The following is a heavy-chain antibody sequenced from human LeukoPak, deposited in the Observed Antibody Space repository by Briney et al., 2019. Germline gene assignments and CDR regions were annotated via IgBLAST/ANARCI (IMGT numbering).Heavy chain of an antibody. V-gene: IGHV3-73*01. CDR2: IRSKANSYAT. CDR3: TRRYSGSYPHAFDI. CDR1: GFTFSGSA. Sequence: GGSLRLSCAASGFTFSGSAMHWVRQASGKGLEWVGRIRSKANSYATAYAASVKGRSTISRDDSKNTAYLQMNSLKTEDTAVYYCTRRYSGSYPHAFDIWGQGTMVTVSS. D-gene: IGHD1-26*01. J-gene: IGHJ3*02.